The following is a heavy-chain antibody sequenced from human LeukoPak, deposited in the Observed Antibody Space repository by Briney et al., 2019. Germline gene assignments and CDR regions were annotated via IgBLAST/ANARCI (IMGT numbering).Heavy chain of an antibody. J-gene: IGHJ3*02. V-gene: IGHV4-34*01. CDR3: ARGLTYYYDSSGEKAFDI. D-gene: IGHD3-22*01. CDR2: INHSGST. Sequence: SETLSLTCAVYGGSFSGYYWSWIRQPPGKGLEWIGEINHSGSTNYNPSLKSRVTISVDTSKNQFSLKLSSVTAADTAVYYCARGLTYYYDSSGEKAFDIWGQGTMVTVSS. CDR1: GGSFSGYY.